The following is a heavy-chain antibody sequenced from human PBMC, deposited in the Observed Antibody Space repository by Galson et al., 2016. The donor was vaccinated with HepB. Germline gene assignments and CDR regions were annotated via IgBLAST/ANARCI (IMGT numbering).Heavy chain of an antibody. CDR3: ARRTDRSGYSDGLYWYFDL. D-gene: IGHD3-22*01. Sequence: QSGAEVKKPGESLKISCQGSGYSFTSYWIGWVRQMPGKGLEWMGIIYPDDSDTTYSPSSQGQVTIPADKSISTAYLQWNSLKASDTAMYYCARRTDRSGYSDGLYWYFDLWGRGTLVTVSS. CDR1: GYSFTSYW. CDR2: IYPDDSDT. V-gene: IGHV5-51*01. J-gene: IGHJ2*01.